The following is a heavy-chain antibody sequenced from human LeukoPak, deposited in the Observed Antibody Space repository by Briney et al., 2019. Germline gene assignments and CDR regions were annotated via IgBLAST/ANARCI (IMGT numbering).Heavy chain of an antibody. Sequence: ASVKVSCKASGYTFTSYGISWVRQAPGQGLEWMGWISAYNGNTNYAQKLQGRVTMTTDTSTSTAYMELRSLRSDDTAVYYCARDITVADPYNWFDPWGQGTLVTVSS. CDR1: GYTFTSYG. D-gene: IGHD6-19*01. CDR3: ARDITVADPYNWFDP. V-gene: IGHV1-18*01. J-gene: IGHJ5*02. CDR2: ISAYNGNT.